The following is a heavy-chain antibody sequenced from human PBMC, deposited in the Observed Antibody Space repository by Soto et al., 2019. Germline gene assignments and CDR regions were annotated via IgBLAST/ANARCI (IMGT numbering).Heavy chain of an antibody. CDR1: NGSITGYY. J-gene: IGHJ4*02. D-gene: IGHD1-1*01. Sequence: QVQLQEAGPGLVKASETLSLTCTVSNGSITGYYWSWIRQPPGKGLEWIGYVYYTGSTTYNPSLKSRVTMSVDSSKNQFSLRLSSVTAADTAMYYCARSVPPRWKQFGYWGQGSLVTVSS. V-gene: IGHV4-59*01. CDR2: VYYTGST. CDR3: ARSVPPRWKQFGY.